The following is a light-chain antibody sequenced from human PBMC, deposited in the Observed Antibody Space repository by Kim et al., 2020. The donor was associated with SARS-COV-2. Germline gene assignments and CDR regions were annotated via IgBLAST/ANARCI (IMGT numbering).Light chain of an antibody. CDR1: QGISNY. V-gene: IGKV1-27*01. J-gene: IGKJ2*01. CDR3: QKYFRAPYT. Sequence: DIQMTQSPSSLSTSVGDRVTITCRASQGISNYLAWYQQKPGQVPKLLIFAASTLESGVPSRFSGSGSGTDFTLTISSLQPEDVATYYCQKYFRAPYTFGQGTKLEI. CDR2: AAS.